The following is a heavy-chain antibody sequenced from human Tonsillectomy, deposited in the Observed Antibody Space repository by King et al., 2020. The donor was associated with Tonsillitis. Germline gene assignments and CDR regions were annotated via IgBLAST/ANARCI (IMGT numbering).Heavy chain of an antibody. J-gene: IGHJ4*02. CDR2: ITTTSYGGTA. CDR3: SRELGKQVPSLGYDS. D-gene: IGHD3-16*01. V-gene: IGHV3-49*04. CDR1: GVNFGDYA. Sequence: VQLVESGGGLVQPGRSLRLSCRSSGVNFGDYALSWVRQAPGKGLEWVALITTTSYGGTAEYAAAVKGRFTISRDDSRSIAYLQMNSLKAEDTAVYFCSRELGKQVPSLGYDSWGQGTLVLVSP.